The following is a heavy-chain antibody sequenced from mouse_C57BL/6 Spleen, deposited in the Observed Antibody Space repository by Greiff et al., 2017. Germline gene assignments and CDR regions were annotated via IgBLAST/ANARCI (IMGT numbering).Heavy chain of an antibody. V-gene: IGHV1-66*01. CDR1: GYSFTSYY. D-gene: IGHD2-2*01. J-gene: IGHJ4*01. CDR2: IYPGSGNT. Sequence: VKLMESGPELVKPGASVKISCKASGYSFTSYYIHWVKQRPGQGLEWIGWIYPGSGNTKYNEKFKGKATLTADTSSSTAYMQLSSLTSEDSAVYYCARWLPNYYAMDYWGQGTSVTVSS. CDR3: ARWLPNYYAMDY.